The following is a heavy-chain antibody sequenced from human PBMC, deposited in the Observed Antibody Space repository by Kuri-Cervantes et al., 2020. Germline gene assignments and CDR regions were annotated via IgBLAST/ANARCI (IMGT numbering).Heavy chain of an antibody. CDR1: GFTFSSYA. Sequence: GGSLRLSCAASGFTFSSYAMHWVRQAPGKGLEWVSSIISSSSYIYYADSVKGRFTISRDNAKNSLYLQMNSLRAEDTAVYYWARDHARAVELERPHPIRGSGLYGMDVWGQGTTVTVSS. D-gene: IGHD1-1*01. J-gene: IGHJ6*02. CDR2: IISSSSYI. V-gene: IGHV3-21*01. CDR3: ARDHARAVELERPHPIRGSGLYGMDV.